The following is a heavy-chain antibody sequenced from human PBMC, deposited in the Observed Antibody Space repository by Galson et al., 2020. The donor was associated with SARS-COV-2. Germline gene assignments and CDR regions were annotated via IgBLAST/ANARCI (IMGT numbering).Heavy chain of an antibody. V-gene: IGHV1-69*01. Sequence: KISCKASGGTFSSYAISWVRQAPGQGLEWMGGIIPIFGTANYAQKFQGRVTITADESTSTAYMELSSLRSEDTAVYYCARGGWTTMVRGVISNWFDPWGQGTLVTVSS. D-gene: IGHD3-10*01. CDR3: ARGGWTTMVRGVISNWFDP. CDR1: GGTFSSYA. J-gene: IGHJ5*02. CDR2: IIPIFGTA.